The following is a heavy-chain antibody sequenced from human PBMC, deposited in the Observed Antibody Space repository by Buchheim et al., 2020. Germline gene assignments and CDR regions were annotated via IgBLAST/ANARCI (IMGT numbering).Heavy chain of an antibody. V-gene: IGHV3-13*04. CDR2: IGVGGDT. D-gene: IGHD1-7*01. CDR1: GFTFSNYE. J-gene: IGHJ6*02. CDR3: SRGAGELELRTMDV. Sequence: EVQLVESGGGLVEPGGSLRPSCAASGFTFSNYEMHWVRQVIGIGLEWVSTIGVGGDTYYPGSVKGRFTISRENAKNSLYLQMNSLRAGDTAVYYCSRGAGELELRTMDVWGQETT.